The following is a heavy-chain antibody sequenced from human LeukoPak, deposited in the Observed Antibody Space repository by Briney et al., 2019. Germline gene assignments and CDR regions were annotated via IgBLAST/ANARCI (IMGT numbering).Heavy chain of an antibody. CDR2: ISYDGSNK. Sequence: PGRSLRLSCAASGFTFSSYAMHWVRQAPGKGLEWVAVISYDGSNKYYADSVKGRFTISRDNSKNTLYLQMNSLRAEDTAVYYCAKDKEGGYCSSTSCYSDWFDPWGQGTLVTVSS. V-gene: IGHV3-30-3*01. CDR3: AKDKEGGYCSSTSCYSDWFDP. D-gene: IGHD2-2*01. J-gene: IGHJ5*02. CDR1: GFTFSSYA.